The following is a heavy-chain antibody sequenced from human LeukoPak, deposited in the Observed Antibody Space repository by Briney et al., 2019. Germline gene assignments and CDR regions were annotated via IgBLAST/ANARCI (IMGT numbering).Heavy chain of an antibody. Sequence: GGSLRLSCAASGFTFSSYWMSWVRQAPGKGLEWVANIKQDGSEKYYVDSVKGRFTISRDNAKNSLYLQMNSLRAEDTAVYYCARGENVDIVAIYAFDIWGQGTMVTVSS. CDR3: ARGENVDIVAIYAFDI. CDR2: IKQDGSEK. CDR1: GFTFSSYW. V-gene: IGHV3-7*01. J-gene: IGHJ3*02. D-gene: IGHD5-12*01.